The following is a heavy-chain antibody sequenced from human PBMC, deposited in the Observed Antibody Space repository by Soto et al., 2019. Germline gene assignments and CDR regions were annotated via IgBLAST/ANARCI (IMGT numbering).Heavy chain of an antibody. Sequence: SGPTLVNPTQTLTLTCTFSGFSLSTSGVGVGWIRQPPGKALEWLALIYWNDDTRYSPSLKSRLTITKDTSKNEVLLTMTNMDPVDTATYYCAHSRVDSSGCLSTTPHWFDPWGQGTLVTVSS. V-gene: IGHV2-5*01. CDR2: IYWNDDT. D-gene: IGHD6-19*01. J-gene: IGHJ5*02. CDR3: AHSRVDSSGCLSTTPHWFDP. CDR1: GFSLSTSGVG.